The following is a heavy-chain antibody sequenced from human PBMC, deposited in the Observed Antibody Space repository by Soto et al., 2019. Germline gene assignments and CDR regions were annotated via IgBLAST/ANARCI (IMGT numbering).Heavy chain of an antibody. CDR1: GFTFSKYA. V-gene: IGHV3-23*01. CDR3: AKGGSTRRWPYYYGMDV. J-gene: IGHJ6*02. D-gene: IGHD2-2*01. CDR2: ISDGGATT. Sequence: GGSLRLSCAASGFTFSKYAMSWVRQSPRKGLEWVAGISDGGATTYYVDSVKGRFTISRDNSKNTLYLQMNSLRAEDTAVYYCAKGGSTRRWPYYYGMDVWGQGTTVTVSS.